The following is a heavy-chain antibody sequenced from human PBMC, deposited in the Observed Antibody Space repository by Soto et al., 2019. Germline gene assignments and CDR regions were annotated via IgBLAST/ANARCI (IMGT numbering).Heavy chain of an antibody. CDR1: GYTFTSYG. CDR2: ISAYNGNT. CDR3: ASSYYYDSSGYYFNVD. Sequence: QVQLVQSGAEVKKPGASVKVSCKASGYTFTSYGISWVRQAPGQWLEWMGWISAYNGNTNYAQKLQGRVTMTTDTSTSTAYMELRSLRSDDTAVYYCASSYYYDSSGYYFNVDWGQGTLVTVSS. J-gene: IGHJ4*02. D-gene: IGHD3-22*01. V-gene: IGHV1-18*04.